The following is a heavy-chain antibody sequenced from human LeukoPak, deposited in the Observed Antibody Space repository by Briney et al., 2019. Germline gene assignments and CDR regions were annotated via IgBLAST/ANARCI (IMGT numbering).Heavy chain of an antibody. D-gene: IGHD6-13*01. CDR1: GFTFSSYG. CDR3: AKFVFREQQLGCSDY. J-gene: IGHJ4*02. CDR2: ISGSGGST. Sequence: TGGTLRLSCAASGFTFSSYGMSWVRQAPGKGLEWVSAISGSGGSTYYADSVKGRFTISRDNSKNTLYLQMNSLRAEDTAVYYCAKFVFREQQLGCSDYWGQGTLVTVSS. V-gene: IGHV3-23*01.